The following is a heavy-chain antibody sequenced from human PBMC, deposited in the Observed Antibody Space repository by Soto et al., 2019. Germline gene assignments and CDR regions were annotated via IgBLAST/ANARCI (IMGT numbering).Heavy chain of an antibody. D-gene: IGHD4-17*01. J-gene: IGHJ5*02. CDR3: ARTSTNWFDP. Sequence: LGESLKISCKGSGYNFNIYWIGWVRQMPGKGLEWMGIIYPGDSNTRYSPSFQGQVTISADKSISTAYLQWSSLKASDTAMYYCARTSTNWFDPWGQGTLVTVSS. CDR2: IYPGDSNT. CDR1: GYNFNIYW. V-gene: IGHV5-51*01.